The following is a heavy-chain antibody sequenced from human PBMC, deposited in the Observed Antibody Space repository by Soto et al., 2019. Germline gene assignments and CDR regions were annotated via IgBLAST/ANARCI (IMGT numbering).Heavy chain of an antibody. J-gene: IGHJ3*02. CDR1: GGFVTSGSYY. CDR3: ARVERGTATTVVDAFDI. V-gene: IGHV4-34*01. CDR2: MSHSGGT. Sequence: QVQLQQWGAGLLKPSETLSLTCAVYGGFVTSGSYYWSWIRQPPGKGLEWIGEMSHSGGTHFNPSLKSRVTISVDQSKNQFTLKMSSLTATDTAIYYCARVERGTATTVVDAFDIWGPGTMVTVSS. D-gene: IGHD1-1*01.